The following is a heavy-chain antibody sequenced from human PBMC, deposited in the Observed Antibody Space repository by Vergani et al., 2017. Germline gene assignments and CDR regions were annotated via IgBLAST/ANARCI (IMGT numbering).Heavy chain of an antibody. V-gene: IGHV4-59*01. CDR3: ARGQFGELKPRYFDL. Sequence: QVQLQESGPGLVKPSETLSLTCTVSGGSISSYYWSWIRQPPGKGLEWIGYIYYSGSTNYNPSLKSRVTISVDTSKNQFSLKLSSVTAADTAVYYCARGQFGELKPRYFDLWGRGTLVTVSS. CDR2: IYYSGST. J-gene: IGHJ2*01. D-gene: IGHD3-10*01. CDR1: GGSISSYY.